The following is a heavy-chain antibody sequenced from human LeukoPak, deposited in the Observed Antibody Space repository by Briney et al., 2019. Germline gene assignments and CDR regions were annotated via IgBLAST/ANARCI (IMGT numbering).Heavy chain of an antibody. CDR1: LYTFSSYW. D-gene: IGHD3-10*01. CDR3: TRDTFGARDS. J-gene: IGHJ4*02. V-gene: IGHV3-74*01. Sequence: GGSLRLSRAASLYTFSSYWMHWVRQGPGKGVGWVSRINEDGSSTSYAESVRGRFTISRDNAKNTLYLQMNSLRAEDAAVYYCTRDTFGARDSWGQGTLVTVSS. CDR2: INEDGSST.